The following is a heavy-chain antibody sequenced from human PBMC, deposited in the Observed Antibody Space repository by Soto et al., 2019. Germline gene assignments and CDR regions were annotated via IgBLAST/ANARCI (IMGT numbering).Heavy chain of an antibody. Sequence: GGSLRLSCAASGFTFSSYAMSWVRQAPGKGLEWVSNIRGNGSEKNYVDSVKGRSTISRDNAKNTMYLQVNSLRAEDTAVYFCARVSKALNYYDSSAYYYYFDYWGQGTLVTVSS. CDR3: ARVSKALNYYDSSAYYYYFDY. V-gene: IGHV3-7*03. CDR2: IRGNGSEK. J-gene: IGHJ4*02. D-gene: IGHD3-22*01. CDR1: GFTFSSYA.